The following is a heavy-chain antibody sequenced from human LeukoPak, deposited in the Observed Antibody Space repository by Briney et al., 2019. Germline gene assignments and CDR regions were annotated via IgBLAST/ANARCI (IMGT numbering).Heavy chain of an antibody. Sequence: GGSLRLSCVASGFTFNTYGMHWVRQAPGKGLEWVAGISNDGSSKDYADSVKGRFTISRDKSKNTVYLQMNSLRVEDTAVYYCAKAAYCTSTSCHFSGYAQRPLDYWGQGTLVTVSS. CDR1: GFTFNTYG. D-gene: IGHD2-2*01. J-gene: IGHJ4*02. V-gene: IGHV3-30*18. CDR2: ISNDGSSK. CDR3: AKAAYCTSTSCHFSGYAQRPLDY.